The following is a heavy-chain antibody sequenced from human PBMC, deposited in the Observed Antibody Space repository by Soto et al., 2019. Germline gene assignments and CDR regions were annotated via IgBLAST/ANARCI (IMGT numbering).Heavy chain of an antibody. J-gene: IGHJ6*02. CDR2: ISDRGDTF. Sequence: GGSLRLSCAASGFTFSSCGMNWVRQAPGKGLEWVSYISDRGDTFYYAGSVKGRFTISRDNAKNSLYLQMNSLRDEDTAVYYCARCSANSCYSYGVDVWGQGTTVTVS. CDR1: GFTFSSCG. D-gene: IGHD2-15*01. V-gene: IGHV3-48*02. CDR3: ARCSANSCYSYGVDV.